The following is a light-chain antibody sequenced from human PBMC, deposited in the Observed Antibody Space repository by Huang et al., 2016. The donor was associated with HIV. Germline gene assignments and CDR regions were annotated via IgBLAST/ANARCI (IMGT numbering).Light chain of an antibody. V-gene: IGKV3-20*01. CDR1: QSVSSSY. J-gene: IGKJ1*01. CDR2: GAS. CDR3: QQYGSSPWT. Sequence: EIVLTQSPGTLSLSPGERATLACRASQSVSSSYVAWYHQKPGQAPRLLIYGASSRATGIPDRVSGSGSGTDFTLTISRLEPEDFAVYYCQQYGSSPWTFGQGTKVEIK.